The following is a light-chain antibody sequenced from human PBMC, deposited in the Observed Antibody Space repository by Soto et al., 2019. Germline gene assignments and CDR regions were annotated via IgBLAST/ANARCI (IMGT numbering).Light chain of an antibody. CDR1: SSNIGNNY. J-gene: IGLJ1*01. Sequence: QSVLTQPPSVSAAPGQKVTISCSGSSSNIGNNYVSWYQQLPGTAPKLLIYDNNKRPSGIPDRFSGSKSGTSATLGITGLQTGDEADYYCGTWDSSLSALFFGTGTKLTVL. CDR3: GTWDSSLSALF. V-gene: IGLV1-51*01. CDR2: DNN.